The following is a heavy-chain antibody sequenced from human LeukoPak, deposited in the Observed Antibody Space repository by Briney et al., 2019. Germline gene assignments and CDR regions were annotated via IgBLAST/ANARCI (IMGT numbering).Heavy chain of an antibody. Sequence: PGGSLRLSCAASGFTVSSNYMSWVRQAPGKGLEWVSVIYSGGSTYYADSVKGRFTISRDNSKNTLYLQMNSLRAEDTAVYYCTARGYSYGPHDAFDIWGQGTMVTVSS. D-gene: IGHD5-18*01. J-gene: IGHJ3*02. CDR2: IYSGGST. CDR1: GFTVSSNY. CDR3: TARGYSYGPHDAFDI. V-gene: IGHV3-53*05.